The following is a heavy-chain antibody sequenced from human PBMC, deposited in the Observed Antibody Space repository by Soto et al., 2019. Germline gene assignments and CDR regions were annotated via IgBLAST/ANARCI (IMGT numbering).Heavy chain of an antibody. Sequence: QVRLVQSGAEVKEPGDSVRVSCEASGYTFTAYHFHWVRQAHGQGLEWLGWINPTFVDTGYAQDFKCRVSMTSDMSISTDYMELSRLTSDDTAIYYCTRTMDYYYGRGSGNGHGVWGQGTTVTVFS. D-gene: IGHD3-10*02. J-gene: IGHJ6*02. CDR3: TRTMDYYYGRGSGNGHGV. CDR1: GYTFTAYH. V-gene: IGHV1-2*02. CDR2: INPTFVDT.